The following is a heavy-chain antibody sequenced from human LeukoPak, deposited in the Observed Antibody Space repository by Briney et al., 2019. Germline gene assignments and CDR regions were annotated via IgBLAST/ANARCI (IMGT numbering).Heavy chain of an antibody. CDR1: GDSVSGHY. J-gene: IGHJ3*01. CDR3: ARAPMAITTSAFPHAFDF. V-gene: IGHV4-59*02. Sequence: SETLSLTCTVSGDSVSGHYWSWIRQTPGKGLEWIGYVSYSGGTNYNPSLKRRVSISLDTSKNQFSLKLSSPAAADPAVYYCARAPMAITTSAFPHAFDFWGQGTMVTVSS. D-gene: IGHD5-12*01. CDR2: VSYSGGT.